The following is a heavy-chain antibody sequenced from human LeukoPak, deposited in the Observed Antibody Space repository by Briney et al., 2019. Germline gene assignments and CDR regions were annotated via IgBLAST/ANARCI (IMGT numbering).Heavy chain of an antibody. CDR3: ARDSGITGTNWFDP. J-gene: IGHJ5*02. V-gene: IGHV1-69*05. D-gene: IGHD1-7*01. CDR1: GGTFSSYA. Sequence: SVKVSCKASGGTFSSYAISWVRQAPGQGLEWMGGIIPIFGTANYAQKLQGRVTMTTDTSTSTAYMELRSLRSDDTAVYYCARDSGITGTNWFDPWGQGTLVTVSS. CDR2: IIPIFGTA.